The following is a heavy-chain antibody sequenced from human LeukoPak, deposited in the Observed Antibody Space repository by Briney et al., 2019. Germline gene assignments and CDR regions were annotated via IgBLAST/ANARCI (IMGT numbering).Heavy chain of an antibody. CDR1: GGSLNSHY. J-gene: IGHJ4*02. Sequence: SETLSLTCRLSGGSLNSHYRSWIRQPPGKRLAWIGYIFNTGNTNYNPPLASRVPMSVDTSRAQFFLRLSPVTAADTAIYYCASRPADTTWYGVFDYWSQGTLVTVSS. CDR3: ASRPADTTWYGVFDY. V-gene: IGHV4-59*11. D-gene: IGHD3-10*01. CDR2: IFNTGNT.